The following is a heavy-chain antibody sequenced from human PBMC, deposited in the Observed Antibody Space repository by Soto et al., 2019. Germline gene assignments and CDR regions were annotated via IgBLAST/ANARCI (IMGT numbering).Heavy chain of an antibody. CDR2: IYYSGST. CDR1: GGSISSGGYY. J-gene: IGHJ3*02. Sequence: SETLSLTCTVSGGSISSGGYYWSWIRQHPGKGLEWIGYIYYSGSTYYNPSLKSRVTISVDTSKNQFSLKLSSVTAADTAVYYCARDSTALSAFDIWGQGTMVTVSS. CDR3: ARDSTALSAFDI. V-gene: IGHV4-31*03. D-gene: IGHD3-16*02.